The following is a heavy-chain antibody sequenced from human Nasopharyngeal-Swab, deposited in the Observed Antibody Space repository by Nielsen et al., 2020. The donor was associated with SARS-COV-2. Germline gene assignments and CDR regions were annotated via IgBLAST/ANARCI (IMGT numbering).Heavy chain of an antibody. V-gene: IGHV3-66*01. CDR2: IYSSGNT. CDR1: GFTVNTNY. CDR3: ASPVRSDDSGPYDY. J-gene: IGHJ4*02. Sequence: GGSLRLSCAASGFTVNTNYMTWVRQAQGKGLEWVSVIYSSGNTYYADSVKGRFTISRDNSKNTLYLQMNSLRAEDTAVYYFASPVRSDDSGPYDYWGQGTQVTVSS. D-gene: IGHD3-3*01.